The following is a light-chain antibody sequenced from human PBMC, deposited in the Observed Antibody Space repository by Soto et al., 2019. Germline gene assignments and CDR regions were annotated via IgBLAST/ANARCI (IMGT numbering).Light chain of an antibody. V-gene: IGKV1D-12*01. CDR1: QSIASW. CDR2: VAS. J-gene: IGKJ2*01. Sequence: IQMTRSPSSVSASVGDRVTITCRASQSIASWLAWYQQRPGKAPKLLIYVASNLESGVPSRFSGTGSGTNFTLTISSLQPEDIASYYCLQANTFPYTFGQGTKLEI. CDR3: LQANTFPYT.